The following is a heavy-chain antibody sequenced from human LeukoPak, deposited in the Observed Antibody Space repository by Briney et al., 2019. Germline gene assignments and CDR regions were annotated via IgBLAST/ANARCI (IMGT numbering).Heavy chain of an antibody. V-gene: IGHV3-7*01. CDR3: ARGGTAAATHMSFDF. D-gene: IGHD6-13*01. CDR1: GFTFSSYW. J-gene: IGHJ4*02. CDR2: IKQDGSEK. Sequence: GGSLRLSCAASGFTFSSYWMSWVRQAPGKGLEWVANIKQDGSEKYYVDSVKGRFTISRDNAKNSLYLQMNSLRAEDTAVYYCARGGTAAATHMSFDFWGQGTLVTVSS.